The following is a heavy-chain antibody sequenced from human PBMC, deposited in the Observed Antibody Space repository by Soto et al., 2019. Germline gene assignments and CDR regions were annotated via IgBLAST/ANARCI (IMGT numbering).Heavy chain of an antibody. V-gene: IGHV4-30-2*01. D-gene: IGHD2-2*01. CDR2: IYRTGNT. CDR3: ARGDYQYSIDY. J-gene: IGHJ4*02. CDR1: GDSMTSGDYS. Sequence: TLSLTCTVSGDSMTSGDYSWSWIRQPPGKGLEWLGYIYRTGNTHYSPSLKSRVSISQDRSKNQFSLELTSVTAADTAVYYCARGDYQYSIDYWGQGTLVTVSA.